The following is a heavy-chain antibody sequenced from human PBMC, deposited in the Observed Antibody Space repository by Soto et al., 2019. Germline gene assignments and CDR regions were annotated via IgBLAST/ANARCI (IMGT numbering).Heavy chain of an antibody. CDR3: AKDGGVSARYFDT. Sequence: EVQLLESGGGLGQPGGSLRLSCTASGFTFRKYAMSWVRQAPGKGLAWLSGISDSDDDPYYADSVRGRFTISRDKSKNTLHLPMNSLRGDDRAVYYCAKDGGVSARYFDTLGQGTLVTVSS. V-gene: IGHV3-23*01. J-gene: IGHJ4*02. CDR2: ISDSDDDP. D-gene: IGHD2-8*01. CDR1: GFTFRKYA.